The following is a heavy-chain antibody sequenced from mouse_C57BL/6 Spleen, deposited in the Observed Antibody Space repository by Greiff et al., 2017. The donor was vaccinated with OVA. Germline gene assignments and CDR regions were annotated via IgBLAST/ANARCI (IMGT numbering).Heavy chain of an antibody. J-gene: IGHJ1*03. CDR3: ARRWEISMTTVDWYWYFDV. CDR2: IHPNSGST. D-gene: IGHD1-1*01. Sequence: QVQLQQSGAELVKPGASVKLSCKASGYTFTSYWMHWVKQRPGQGLEWIGMIHPNSGSTNYNEKFKSKATLTVDKSSSTAYMQLSSLTSEDSAVYYCARRWEISMTTVDWYWYFDVWGTGTTVTVSS. CDR1: GYTFTSYW. V-gene: IGHV1-64*01.